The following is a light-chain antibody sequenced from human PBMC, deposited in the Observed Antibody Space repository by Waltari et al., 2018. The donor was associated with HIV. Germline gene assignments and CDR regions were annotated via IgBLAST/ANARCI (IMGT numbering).Light chain of an antibody. Sequence: QSALTQPASVSGSPGQSITISCTGTSSDVGGYHLVPWYQQHPGKAPQLMIYEVSKRPSGVSNRFSGSKSGNTASLTISGLQAEDEADYYCCAYAGSTTYVIFGGGTKLTVL. J-gene: IGLJ2*01. V-gene: IGLV2-23*02. CDR1: SSDVGGYHL. CDR3: CAYAGSTTYVI. CDR2: EVS.